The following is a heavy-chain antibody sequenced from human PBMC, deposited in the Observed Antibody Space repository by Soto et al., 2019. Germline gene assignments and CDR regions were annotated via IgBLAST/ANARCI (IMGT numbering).Heavy chain of an antibody. CDR2: ISGSGGST. Sequence: GGSLRLSCAASGFTFSSYAMSWVRQAPGKGLEWVSAISGSGGSTYYADSVKGRFTISRDNSKNTLYLQMNSLRAEDTAVYYCAKEGGYDFWSGYPDAFDIWGQGTMVTVSS. D-gene: IGHD3-3*01. CDR1: GFTFSSYA. J-gene: IGHJ3*02. CDR3: AKEGGYDFWSGYPDAFDI. V-gene: IGHV3-23*01.